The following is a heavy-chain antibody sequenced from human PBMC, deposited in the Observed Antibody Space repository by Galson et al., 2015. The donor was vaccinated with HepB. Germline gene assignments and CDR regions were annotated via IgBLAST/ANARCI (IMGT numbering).Heavy chain of an antibody. D-gene: IGHD3-10*01. CDR3: ARDYYYGSGSYNY. Sequence: SLRLSCAASGFTFSSYWMSWVRQAPGKGLEWVANIKQDGSEKYYVDSVKGRFTISRDNAKNSLYLQMNSLRAEDTAVYYCARDYYYGSGSYNYWGQGTLVTVSS. CDR1: GFTFSSYW. V-gene: IGHV3-7*03. CDR2: IKQDGSEK. J-gene: IGHJ4*02.